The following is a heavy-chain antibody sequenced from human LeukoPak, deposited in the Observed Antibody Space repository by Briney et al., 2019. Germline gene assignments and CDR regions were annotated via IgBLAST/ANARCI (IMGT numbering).Heavy chain of an antibody. D-gene: IGHD2-21*01. CDR3: IRDEDLWRLDY. CDR2: IDEGGDDA. Sequence: PGGSLRLSCAASGFAFSNYWMHWVRQAPGKGLVWVSRIDEGGDDAMYADSVKGRFSISRDNARNTVNLQMNSLRAEDTAVYYCIRDEDLWRLDYWGQGTLVTVSS. V-gene: IGHV3-74*03. J-gene: IGHJ4*02. CDR1: GFAFSNYW.